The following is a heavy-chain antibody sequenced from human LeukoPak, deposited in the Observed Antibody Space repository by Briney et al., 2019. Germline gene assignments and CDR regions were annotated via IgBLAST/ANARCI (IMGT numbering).Heavy chain of an antibody. CDR3: ARDGPGIVGATSNWFDP. Sequence: SETLSLTCTVSGGSISSSSYYWGWIRQPPGKGLEWIGSIYYSGSTYYNPSLKSRVTISVDTSKNQFSLKLSSVTAADTAVYYCARDGPGIVGATSNWFDPWGQGTLVTVSS. V-gene: IGHV4-39*07. CDR2: IYYSGST. J-gene: IGHJ5*02. CDR1: GGSISSSSYY. D-gene: IGHD1-26*01.